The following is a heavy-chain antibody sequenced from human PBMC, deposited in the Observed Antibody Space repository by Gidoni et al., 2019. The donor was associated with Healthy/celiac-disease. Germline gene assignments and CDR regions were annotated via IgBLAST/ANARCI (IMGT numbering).Heavy chain of an antibody. J-gene: IGHJ6*03. D-gene: IGHD4-17*01. CDR3: ARDGTTVTPDYYYYYYMDV. V-gene: IGHV3-48*02. Sequence: EVQLVESGGGLVQPGGSLRLSCAASGFTFSSYSMNWVRQAPGKGLEWVSYISSSSSTIYYADSVKGRFTISRDNAKNSLYLQMNSLRDEDTAVYYCARDGTTVTPDYYYYYYMDVWGKGTTVTVSS. CDR2: ISSSSSTI. CDR1: GFTFSSYS.